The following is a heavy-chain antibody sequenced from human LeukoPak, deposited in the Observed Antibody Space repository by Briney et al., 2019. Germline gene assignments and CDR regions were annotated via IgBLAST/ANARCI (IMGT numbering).Heavy chain of an antibody. D-gene: IGHD6-13*01. J-gene: IGHJ4*02. CDR3: AREFRSYSSSRNTPGY. CDR1: GYTFTGYY. CDR2: INPNGGGT. Sequence: ASVKVSCKASGYTFTGYYMHWVRQAPGQGLEWMGWINPNGGGTNYAQKFQGRVTMTRDTSISTAYMELSRLRSDDTAVYYCAREFRSYSSSRNTPGYWGQGTLVTVSS. V-gene: IGHV1-2*02.